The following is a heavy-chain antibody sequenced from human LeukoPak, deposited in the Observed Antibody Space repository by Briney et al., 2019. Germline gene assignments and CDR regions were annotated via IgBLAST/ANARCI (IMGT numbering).Heavy chain of an antibody. V-gene: IGHV3-7*01. D-gene: IGHD2-2*01. J-gene: IGHJ6*03. CDR3: ARVPAADYYYYHVDV. CDR1: GFTFGSYW. CDR2: IKQDGGEK. Sequence: PGGSLRLSCAASGFTFGSYWMSWVRQTPGKGLEWVANIKQDGGEKYYVDSVKGRFTISRENAENSLFLQMNSLRAGDTAVYYCARVPAADYYYYHVDVWGKGTTVTVSS.